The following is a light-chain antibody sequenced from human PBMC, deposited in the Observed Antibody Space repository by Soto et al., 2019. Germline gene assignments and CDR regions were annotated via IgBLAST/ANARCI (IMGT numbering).Light chain of an antibody. J-gene: IGKJ1*01. CDR3: QQYNSYPS. Sequence: GDRVTITCRASQSISSWLAWYQQKPGKAPKLLIYDASSLESGVPSRFSGSGSGTEFTLTISSLQPDDFATYYCQQYNSYPSFGQGTKVXIK. V-gene: IGKV1-5*01. CDR1: QSISSW. CDR2: DAS.